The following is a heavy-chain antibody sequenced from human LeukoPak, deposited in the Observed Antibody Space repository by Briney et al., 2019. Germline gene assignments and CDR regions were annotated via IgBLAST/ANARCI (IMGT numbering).Heavy chain of an antibody. V-gene: IGHV1-8*01. Sequence: ASVKVSCKASGYTFTSYDINWVRQATGKGLEWTGWMNPNSGNTGYAQNFQGRVAMTRNTSISTAYMELSSLRSEDTAVYYCARVGGDYALSYWGQGTLVTVSS. CDR2: MNPNSGNT. CDR1: GYTFTSYD. CDR3: ARVGGDYALSY. D-gene: IGHD4-17*01. J-gene: IGHJ4*02.